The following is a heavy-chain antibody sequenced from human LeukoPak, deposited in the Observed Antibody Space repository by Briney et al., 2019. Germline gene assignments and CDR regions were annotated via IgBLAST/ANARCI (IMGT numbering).Heavy chain of an antibody. V-gene: IGHV4-34*01. CDR1: GGSFSRYY. CDR2: INHSGST. CDR3: ARLGGYSSSWYIRSF. D-gene: IGHD6-13*01. Sequence: SETLSLTCAVYGGSFSRYYWSWIRQPPGKGLEWIGEINHSGSTNYNPSLKSRVTISVDTSKNQFSLKLSSVTAADTAVYYCARLGGYSSSWYIRSFWGQGTLVTVSS. J-gene: IGHJ4*02.